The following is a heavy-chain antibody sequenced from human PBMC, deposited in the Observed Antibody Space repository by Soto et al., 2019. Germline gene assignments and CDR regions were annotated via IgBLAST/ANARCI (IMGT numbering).Heavy chain of an antibody. CDR1: GYAFTTYG. D-gene: IGHD1-1*01. V-gene: IGHV1-18*01. CDR2: ISAHNGNT. Sequence: QVHLVQSGAEVKKPGASVKVSCKGSGYAFTTYGITWVRQAPGQGLEWMGWISAHNGNTNYAQKLQGRVTVTRATSTSTAYMELRSLRSYDTAVYYCARGRYGDYWGQGALVTVSS. J-gene: IGHJ4*02. CDR3: ARGRYGDY.